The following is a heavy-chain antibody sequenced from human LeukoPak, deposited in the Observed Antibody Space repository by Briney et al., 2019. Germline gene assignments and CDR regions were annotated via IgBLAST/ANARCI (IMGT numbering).Heavy chain of an antibody. CDR3: AKFPTVVPGVHIGYYRMDV. V-gene: IGHV3-30*18. Sequence: WKSLRLSCTVSGFTFSSCGLHWSCHAPGQGLGLVWVVSYYESNKYYSDSVKGRFTIIRDNSNKTLYLQMNSLVTEDTAAYSCAKFPTVVPGVHIGYYRMDVRGTRTTVTVSS. D-gene: IGHD3-10*01. CDR2: VSYYESNK. J-gene: IGHJ6*01. CDR1: GFTFSSCG.